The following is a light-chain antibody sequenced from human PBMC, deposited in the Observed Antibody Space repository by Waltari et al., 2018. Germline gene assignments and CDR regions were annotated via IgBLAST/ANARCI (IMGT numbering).Light chain of an antibody. Sequence: AIRMTQSPSSLSASTGDRVTITCRASQSVSTYLAWYQQKPGKAPKLLIYAASTLQRGVPLRFSGSGSGTDFTLSISCLQSEDLATYYCQQYYDYQRSFGQGTKVEIK. CDR1: QSVSTY. CDR3: QQYYDYQRS. J-gene: IGKJ1*01. CDR2: AAS. V-gene: IGKV1-8*01.